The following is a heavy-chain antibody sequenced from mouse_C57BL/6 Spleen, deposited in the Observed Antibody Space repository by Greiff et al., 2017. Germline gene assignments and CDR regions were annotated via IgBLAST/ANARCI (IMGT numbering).Heavy chain of an antibody. CDR2: IYPGSGNT. CDR1: GFTFTSYG. J-gene: IGHJ2*01. D-gene: IGHD1-1*02. CDR3: ARCGNDDWFDY. Sequence: VQLQQSGAELARPGASVKLSCTASGFTFTSYGISWVKQRPGQGLEWIGEIYPGSGNTYYNEKFKGKATLTADKSSSTAYMELRSLTSEDSAVYFCARCGNDDWFDYWGQGTTLTVSA. V-gene: IGHV1-81*01.